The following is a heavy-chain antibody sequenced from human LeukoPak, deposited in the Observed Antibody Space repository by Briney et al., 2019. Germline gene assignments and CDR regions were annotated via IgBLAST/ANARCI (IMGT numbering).Heavy chain of an antibody. V-gene: IGHV3-7*04. CDR2: IKQDGSEK. J-gene: IGHJ4*02. CDR1: GFTFSSYW. Sequence: GGSLRLSCAASGFTFSSYWMSWVRQAPGKGLEWVANIKQDGSEKYYVDSVKGRFTISRDNAKNSLYLQMNSLRAEDTAVYYCARGGYSGYDYFYSSGWSYFDYWGQGTLVTVSS. CDR3: ARGGYSGYDYFYSSGWSYFDY. D-gene: IGHD5-12*01.